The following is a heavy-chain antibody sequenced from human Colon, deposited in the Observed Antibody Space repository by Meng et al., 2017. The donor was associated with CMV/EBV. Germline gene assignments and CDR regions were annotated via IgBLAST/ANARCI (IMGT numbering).Heavy chain of an antibody. D-gene: IGHD5-12*01. CDR2: ISTNRNT. V-gene: IGHV4-4*07. J-gene: IGHJ4*02. Sequence: QGHVPEPGPGLWQPPETLSPTCTVSGGSISTYYWSWIRQPAGEGLEWLGRISTNRNTDYNPSLNSRATIWLDTSNNQFSLKLTSVTAADTAVYYCVRGGYSGTQTGGVQEYWGQGTLVTVSS. CDR3: VRGGYSGTQTGGVQEY. CDR1: GGSISTYY.